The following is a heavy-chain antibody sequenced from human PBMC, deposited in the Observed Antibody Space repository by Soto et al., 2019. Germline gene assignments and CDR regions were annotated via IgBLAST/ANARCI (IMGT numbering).Heavy chain of an antibody. CDR3: ARGPPFR. CDR2: IYHSGST. Sequence: QLQLQESGSGLVKPSQTLSLTCAVSGGSISSGGYSWSWIRQPPGKGLEWIGYIYHSGSTYYNPSLSSLVSLPVVTSKYRFSLELSSVTAPDTDVYYCARGPPFRWGQGTLVTVSS. V-gene: IGHV4-30-2*01. J-gene: IGHJ1*01. CDR1: GGSISSGGYS.